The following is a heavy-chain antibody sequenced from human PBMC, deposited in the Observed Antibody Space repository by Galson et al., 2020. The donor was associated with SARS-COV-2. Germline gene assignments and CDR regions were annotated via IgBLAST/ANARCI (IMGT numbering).Heavy chain of an antibody. V-gene: IGHV4-34*01. Sequence: SETLSLTCAVYGGSFSGYYWSWIRQPPGKGLEWIGEINHSGSTNYNPSLKSRVTISVDTSKNQFSLKLSSVTAADTAVYYCARGGITGTNVRDGYFDYWGQGTLVTVSS. CDR2: INHSGST. D-gene: IGHD1-20*01. CDR1: GGSFSGYY. CDR3: ARGGITGTNVRDGYFDY. J-gene: IGHJ4*02.